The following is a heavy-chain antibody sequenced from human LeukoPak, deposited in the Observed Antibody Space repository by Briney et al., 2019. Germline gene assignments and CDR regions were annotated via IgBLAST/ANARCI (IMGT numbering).Heavy chain of an antibody. V-gene: IGHV1-69*06. J-gene: IGHJ4*02. CDR1: GGTFSSYA. D-gene: IGHD3-10*01. CDR3: ARGKGRVRGVKSVYYFDY. CDR2: IIPIFGTA. Sequence: GASVKVSCKASGGTFSSYAISWVRQAPGQGLEWMGGIIPIFGTANYAQKFQGRVTITADKSTSTAYMELSSLRSEDTAVYYCARGKGRVRGVKSVYYFDYWGQGTLVTVSS.